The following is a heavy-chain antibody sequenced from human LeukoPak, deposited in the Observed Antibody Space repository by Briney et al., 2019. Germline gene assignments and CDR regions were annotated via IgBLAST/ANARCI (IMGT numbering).Heavy chain of an antibody. V-gene: IGHV1-69*04. CDR2: IIPILGIA. Sequence: SVKVSCKASGGTFSSYTISWVRQAPGQGLEWMGRIIPILGIANYAQKFQGRVAITADTSTSTAYMELSSLRSEDTAVYYCARDLPRHYYDSSGYLSWGQGTLVTVSS. J-gene: IGHJ4*02. CDR3: ARDLPRHYYDSSGYLS. D-gene: IGHD3-22*01. CDR1: GGTFSSYT.